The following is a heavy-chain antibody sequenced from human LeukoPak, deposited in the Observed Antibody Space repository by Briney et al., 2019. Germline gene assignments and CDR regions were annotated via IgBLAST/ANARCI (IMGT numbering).Heavy chain of an antibody. CDR1: GFTFRNYA. V-gene: IGHV3-30*02. CDR2: IWYDGSNK. Sequence: PGGSLRLSCAASGFTFRNYAMHWVRQAPGKGLEWVAYIWYDGSNKHYPDSVKGRFTISRDNSKNTVVLQMDSLRAEDTAVYYCAKDGDRQFDLDVWGQGTTVTVSS. D-gene: IGHD3-10*01. CDR3: AKDGDRQFDLDV. J-gene: IGHJ6*02.